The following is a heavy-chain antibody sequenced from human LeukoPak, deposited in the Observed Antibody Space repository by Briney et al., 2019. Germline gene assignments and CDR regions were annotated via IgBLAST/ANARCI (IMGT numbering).Heavy chain of an antibody. J-gene: IGHJ3*01. CDR3: ARTRGTIKVVRGAFDL. CDR1: GGSISTIAYY. D-gene: IGHD3-10*01. V-gene: IGHV4-39*07. Sequence: SETLSLTCSVSGGSISTIAYYWGWIRQSPGKGRDWIGSFQYGRTTYYNPSLKSRVTIAVDKSKNEFSLEVRSVTAADTALYFCARTRGTIKVVRGAFDLWGHGTMVTVSS. CDR2: FQYGRTT.